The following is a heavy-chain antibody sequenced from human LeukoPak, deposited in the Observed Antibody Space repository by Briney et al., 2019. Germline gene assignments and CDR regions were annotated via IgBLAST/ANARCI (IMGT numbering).Heavy chain of an antibody. D-gene: IGHD6-19*01. CDR2: INPNSGGT. Sequence: ASVKVPCKASGYTFTSYYMHWVRQAPGQGLEWMGRINPNSGGTNYAQKFQGRVTMTRDTSISTAYMELSRLRSDDTAVYYCARGGFVRSGWYDPLRLNPFDYWGQGTLVTVSS. CDR3: ARGGFVRSGWYDPLRLNPFDY. J-gene: IGHJ4*02. V-gene: IGHV1-2*06. CDR1: GYTFTSYY.